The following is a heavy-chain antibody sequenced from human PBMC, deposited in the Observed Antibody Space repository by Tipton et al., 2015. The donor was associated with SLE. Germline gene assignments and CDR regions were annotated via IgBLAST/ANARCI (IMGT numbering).Heavy chain of an antibody. D-gene: IGHD2-21*02. CDR3: AKAYCGGDCTWGGDDAFDI. J-gene: IGHJ3*02. CDR1: GFTFDDYT. Sequence: VQLVQSGGVVVQPGGSLRLSCAASGFTFDDYTMHWVRQAPGKGLEWVSLISWDGGSTYYADSVKGRFTISRDNSKNSLYLQMNSLRTEDTALYYCAKAYCGGDCTWGGDDAFDIWGQGTMVAVSS. CDR2: ISWDGGST. V-gene: IGHV3-43*01.